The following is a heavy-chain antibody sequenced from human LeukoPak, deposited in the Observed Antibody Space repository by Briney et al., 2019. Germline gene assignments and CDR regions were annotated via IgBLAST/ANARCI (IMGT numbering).Heavy chain of an antibody. CDR3: ARPNYYDSSGYDY. CDR2: IYHSGST. J-gene: IGHJ4*02. D-gene: IGHD3-22*01. Sequence: PSETLSLTCTVSGGSISSGSYYWSWIRQPPGKGLEWIGSIYHSGSTYYNPSLKSRVTISVDTSKNQFSLKLSSVTAADTAVYYCARPNYYDSSGYDYWGQGTLVTVSS. V-gene: IGHV4-39*07. CDR1: GGSISSGSYY.